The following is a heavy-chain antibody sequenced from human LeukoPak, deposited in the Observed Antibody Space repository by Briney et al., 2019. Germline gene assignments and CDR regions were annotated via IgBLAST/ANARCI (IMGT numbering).Heavy chain of an antibody. V-gene: IGHV3-30*02. CDR3: ANYHDYGGLDAFDI. J-gene: IGHJ3*02. D-gene: IGHD4-23*01. CDR1: GFTFSSYG. Sequence: GGSLRLSCAASGFTFSSYGMHWVRQAPGKGLEWVAFIRYDGSYKYYADSVKGRLTISRDNSKNTLYLQMNSLRGEDTAVYYCANYHDYGGLDAFDIWGQGTMVTVSS. CDR2: IRYDGSYK.